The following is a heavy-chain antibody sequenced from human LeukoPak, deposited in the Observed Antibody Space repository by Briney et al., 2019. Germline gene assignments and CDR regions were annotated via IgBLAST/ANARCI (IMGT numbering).Heavy chain of an antibody. D-gene: IGHD5-24*01. CDR1: GGXISSSY. V-gene: IGHV4-59*01. J-gene: IGHJ4*02. Sequence: PSETLSLTCSVSGGXISSSYWGWIRQPPGKGLEWIGYIYYSGSTNYNPSLKSRVTISLDSSKNQFSLKLSSVTAADTAVYYCARYHSIKVTFDYWGQGTLVTVSS. CDR3: ARYHSIKVTFDY. CDR2: IYYSGST.